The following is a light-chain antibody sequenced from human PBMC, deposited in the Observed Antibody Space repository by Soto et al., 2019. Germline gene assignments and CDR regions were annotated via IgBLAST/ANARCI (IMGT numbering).Light chain of an antibody. V-gene: IGKV2-30*01. CDR3: IRP. Sequence: DVVMTQSPLSLPVTLGQPASISCRSSQSLVYSDGNTYLSWFQQTPGQAPRRLIYKVSNRDSGVPDRYSGSGSAKDFTLKISRVEAEDVGVYYCIRPFGQGTKVEIK. CDR2: KVS. CDR1: QSLVYSDGNTY. J-gene: IGKJ1*01.